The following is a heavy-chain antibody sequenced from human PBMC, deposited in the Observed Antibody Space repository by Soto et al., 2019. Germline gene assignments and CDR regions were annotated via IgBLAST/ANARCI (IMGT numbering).Heavy chain of an antibody. Sequence: EVQLVESGGGLVQPGGSLRLSCAASGFTFSNYWMNWVRQAPGKGLVWVSRINSDGSSISYADSVKGRFSISRDNAKNKLDMQMNSLRAEDTAVYYCARTRRYRSGSRGYWFDPWGQGTLVTVSS. V-gene: IGHV3-74*01. CDR1: GFTFSNYW. D-gene: IGHD3-10*01. J-gene: IGHJ5*02. CDR2: INSDGSSI. CDR3: ARTRRYRSGSRGYWFDP.